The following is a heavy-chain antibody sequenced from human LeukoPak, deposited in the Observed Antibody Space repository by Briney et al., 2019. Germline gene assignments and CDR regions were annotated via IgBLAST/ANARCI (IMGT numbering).Heavy chain of an antibody. CDR1: GFTFSSYA. CDR2: ISYDGSNK. Sequence: PGGSLRLSCAASGFTFSSYAMHWVRQAPGKGLEWVAVISYDGSNKYYADSVKGRFTISRDNSKNTLYLQMNSLRAEDTAVYYCARDQEDIVVVTAIGTHAFDIWGQGTMVTVSS. D-gene: IGHD2-21*02. V-gene: IGHV3-30*04. J-gene: IGHJ3*02. CDR3: ARDQEDIVVVTAIGTHAFDI.